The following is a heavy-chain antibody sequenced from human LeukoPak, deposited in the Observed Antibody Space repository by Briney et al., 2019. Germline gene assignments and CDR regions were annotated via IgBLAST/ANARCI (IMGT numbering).Heavy chain of an antibody. J-gene: IGHJ4*02. CDR1: GFNIRRYN. CDR2: ISYDGSNK. D-gene: IGHD3-22*01. CDR3: RVVITGSNSYFDY. V-gene: IGHV3-30*03. Sequence: GGSLRLSCAASGFNIRRYNMYWVRQAPGKGLEWVAVISYDGSNKYYADSVKGRFTISRDNSKNTLYLQMNSLRAEDTAVYYCRVVITGSNSYFDYWGQGTLVTVSS.